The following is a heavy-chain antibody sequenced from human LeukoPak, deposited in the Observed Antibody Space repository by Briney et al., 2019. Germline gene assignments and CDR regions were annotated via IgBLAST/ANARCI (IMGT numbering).Heavy chain of an antibody. V-gene: IGHV4-34*01. Sequence: ATLSLTCAVYVESFSDHYWTWIRQPPGKGLEWIGEIHHSGSTTYRLSLKSRVTISVDRSKNQFSLKLTSVTAADTAVYYCARSPATSWSNFDYWGQGSLVTVSS. CDR3: ARSPATSWSNFDY. CDR1: VESFSDHY. CDR2: IHHSGST. D-gene: IGHD2-2*01. J-gene: IGHJ4*02.